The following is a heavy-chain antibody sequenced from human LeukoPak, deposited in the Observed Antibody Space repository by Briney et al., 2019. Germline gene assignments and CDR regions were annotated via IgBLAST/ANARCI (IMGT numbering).Heavy chain of an antibody. Sequence: SETLSLTCTVSGYFISSTYYGAWIRPPPGKGLEWIATISHSGSTYYTPSLESRLTISLDTSRNHFSLRLSSVTAADTAVYYCARVNAPVATFDYWGLGALVAVSS. D-gene: IGHD1-1*01. CDR2: ISHSGST. J-gene: IGHJ4*02. CDR3: ARVNAPVATFDY. V-gene: IGHV4-38-2*02. CDR1: GYFISSTYY.